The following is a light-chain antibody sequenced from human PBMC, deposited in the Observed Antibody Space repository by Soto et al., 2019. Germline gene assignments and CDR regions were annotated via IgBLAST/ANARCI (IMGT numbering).Light chain of an antibody. CDR3: QESYSTPYT. CDR1: QSIRNY. J-gene: IGKJ2*01. V-gene: IGKV1-39*01. CDR2: VAS. Sequence: DIQMTQSPSSLSASVGDRVTITCRASQSIRNYVNWYQQKPGKAPKFLIYVASTLQSGVPSRFSGSGSGRDFTRTIGSLEPEDFATYYCQESYSTPYTFGPGTNLEIK.